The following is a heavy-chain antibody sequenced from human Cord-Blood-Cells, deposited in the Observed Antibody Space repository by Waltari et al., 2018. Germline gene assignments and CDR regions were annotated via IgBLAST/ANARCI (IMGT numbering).Heavy chain of an antibody. CDR3: ASFEYSSSGDWFDP. CDR2: INHSGRT. V-gene: IGHV4-34*01. Sequence: QVQLQQWGAGLLKPSETLSLTCAVYGGSFSGYYLSWIRQPPGKGLEWIGEINHSGRTNYNPSLKIRFTISVDTSKNQFSRKLSSVTAAETAVYYCASFEYSSSGDWFDPWGQGTLVTVSS. D-gene: IGHD6-6*01. CDR1: GGSFSGYY. J-gene: IGHJ5*02.